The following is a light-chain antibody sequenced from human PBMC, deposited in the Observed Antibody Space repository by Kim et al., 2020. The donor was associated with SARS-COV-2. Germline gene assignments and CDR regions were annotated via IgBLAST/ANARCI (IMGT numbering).Light chain of an antibody. Sequence: VAPGGRATLSCKARQRGNANLAWYQQRAGQAPRLLIFAASSRATGIPARFSGHGSGTEFTLAINSLQSEDVSVYYCQQYDDWPPYTFGQGTKLEI. CDR3: QQYDDWPPYT. CDR2: AAS. CDR1: QRGNAN. J-gene: IGKJ2*01. V-gene: IGKV3-15*01.